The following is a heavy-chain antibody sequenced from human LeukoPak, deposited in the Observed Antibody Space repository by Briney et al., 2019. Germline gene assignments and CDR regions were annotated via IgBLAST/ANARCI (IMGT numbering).Heavy chain of an antibody. J-gene: IGHJ4*02. CDR1: GFTFSNHG. V-gene: IGHV3-23*01. D-gene: IGHD6-13*01. CDR2: ISPSGDIT. Sequence: PGGSLRLSCAASGFTFSNHGMNWVRQAPGKGLEWVSGISPSGDITYYADSVKGRFTISRDNSKNTLYLQMNSLRAEDTALYYCAKSTAVGLGVIDSWGQGTLVTVSS. CDR3: AKSTAVGLGVIDS.